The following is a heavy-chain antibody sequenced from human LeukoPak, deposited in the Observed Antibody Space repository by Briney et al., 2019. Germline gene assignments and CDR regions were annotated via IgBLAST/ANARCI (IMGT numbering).Heavy chain of an antibody. Sequence: SETLSLTCTVSGYSISSGYYWGWIRQPPGKGLEWIGYIYYSGSTNYNPSLKSRVTISVDTSKNQFSLKLSSVTAADTAVYYCARGGWGYYYYMDVWGKGTTVTISS. CDR2: IYYSGST. V-gene: IGHV4-61*01. CDR3: ARGGWGYYYYMDV. J-gene: IGHJ6*03. CDR1: GYSISSGYY. D-gene: IGHD3-16*01.